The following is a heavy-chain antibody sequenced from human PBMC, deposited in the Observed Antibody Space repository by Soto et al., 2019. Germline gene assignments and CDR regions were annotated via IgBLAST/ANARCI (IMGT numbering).Heavy chain of an antibody. CDR2: ISGSGGSS. Sequence: GGSLRLSCAASGFTFSSYAMSWVRQAPGKGLEWVSAISGSGGSSYYADSVKGRFTISRDNSKNTLYLQMNSLRAEDTAVYYCAKKVQSYYDSSGFFDYWGQGTLVTVSS. CDR1: GFTFSSYA. J-gene: IGHJ4*02. D-gene: IGHD3-22*01. V-gene: IGHV3-23*01. CDR3: AKKVQSYYDSSGFFDY.